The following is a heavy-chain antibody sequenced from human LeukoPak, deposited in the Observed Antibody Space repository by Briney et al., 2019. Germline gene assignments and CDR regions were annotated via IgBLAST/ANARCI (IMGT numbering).Heavy chain of an antibody. Sequence: GGSLRLSCAASGFTVSSNYMSWVRQAPGKGLEWVSVIYSGGSTYYADSVKGQFTISRDNSKNTLYLQMNSPRAEDTAVYYCARDDTTGYFDYWGQGTLVTVSS. CDR1: GFTVSSNY. D-gene: IGHD3-9*01. J-gene: IGHJ4*02. CDR2: IYSGGST. V-gene: IGHV3-66*02. CDR3: ARDDTTGYFDY.